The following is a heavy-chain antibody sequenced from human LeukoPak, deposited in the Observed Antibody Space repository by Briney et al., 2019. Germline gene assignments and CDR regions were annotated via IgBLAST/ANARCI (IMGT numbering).Heavy chain of an antibody. CDR3: TGAYCSGGSCYDDY. D-gene: IGHD2-15*01. CDR1: GYTFTGYY. Sequence: GASVKVSCKASGYTFTGYYMHWVRQAPGQGLEWMGWINPNSGGTNYAQKFQGRVTMTRDTSISTAYMELSRLRSDDTAVYYCTGAYCSGGSCYDDYWGQGTLVTVSS. CDR2: INPNSGGT. J-gene: IGHJ4*02. V-gene: IGHV1-2*02.